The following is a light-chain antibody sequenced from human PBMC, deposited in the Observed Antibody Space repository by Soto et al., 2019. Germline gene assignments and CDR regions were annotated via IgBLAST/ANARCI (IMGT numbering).Light chain of an antibody. J-gene: IGLJ2*01. CDR2: GNS. Sequence: QSVLTQPPSVSGAPGQRVTISCTGSSSNIGAGYDVHWYQQLPGTAPKLLIYGNSNRPSGVPDRFSGSKSGTSASLAITGLHAEDEADYYCQSYDSSLSVLVVFGGGTKVTVL. CDR3: QSYDSSLSVLVV. V-gene: IGLV1-40*01. CDR1: SSNIGAGYD.